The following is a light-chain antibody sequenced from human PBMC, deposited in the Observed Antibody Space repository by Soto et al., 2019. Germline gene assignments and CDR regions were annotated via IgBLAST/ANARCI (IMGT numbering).Light chain of an antibody. V-gene: IGLV2-14*01. CDR2: DVI. CDR1: SSDVGGYDY. Sequence: QSVLTQPASVSGSPGQSITISCTGTSSDVGGYDYVSWYQQHPGKAPKLMIYDVINRPSGVSHRFSGSKSGNTASLTISRLQAEDEADYYCSSYAISRDVVFGGGTKLTVL. J-gene: IGLJ2*01. CDR3: SSYAISRDVV.